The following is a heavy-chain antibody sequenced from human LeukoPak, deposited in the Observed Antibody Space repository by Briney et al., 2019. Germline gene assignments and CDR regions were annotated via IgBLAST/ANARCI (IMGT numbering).Heavy chain of an antibody. CDR3: ARGLSSGSYFSSVY. CDR2: MNPNSGNT. V-gene: IGHV1-8*01. D-gene: IGHD1-26*01. CDR1: VYTYTSYD. Sequence: ASVKVSCKASVYTYTSYDINWVRQATGQGLEWMGWMNPNSGNTGYAQKFQGRVTMTRNTSISTAYMELSSLRSEDTAVYYCARGLSSGSYFSSVYWGQGTLVTVSS. J-gene: IGHJ4*02.